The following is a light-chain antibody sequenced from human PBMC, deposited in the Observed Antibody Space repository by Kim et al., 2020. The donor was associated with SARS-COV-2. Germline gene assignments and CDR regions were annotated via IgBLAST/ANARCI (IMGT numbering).Light chain of an antibody. Sequence: EIVMTQSPGTLSVSPGERATLSCRASETIYNNLAWYQLTPGQPPRLLIYDASTGATGIPARFSGSGSGTEFTLTISSLQSEDFAVYYCQQYNVWPQSFGQGTKLEI. CDR1: ETIYNN. CDR2: DAS. V-gene: IGKV3-15*01. CDR3: QQYNVWPQS. J-gene: IGKJ2*03.